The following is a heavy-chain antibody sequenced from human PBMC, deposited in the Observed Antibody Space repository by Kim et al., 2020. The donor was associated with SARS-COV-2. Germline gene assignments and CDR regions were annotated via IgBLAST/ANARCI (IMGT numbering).Heavy chain of an antibody. CDR1: GFTFSSYS. CDR2: ISSSSSYI. V-gene: IGHV3-21*01. J-gene: IGHJ4*02. D-gene: IGHD3-22*01. CDR3: ARSATHYYDSSGYYPRHFDY. Sequence: GSLRLSCAASGFTFSSYSMNWVRQAPGKGLEWVSSISSSSSYIYYADSVKGRFTISRDNAKNSLYLQMNSLRAEDTAVYYCARSATHYYDSSGYYPRHFDYWGQGTLVTVSS.